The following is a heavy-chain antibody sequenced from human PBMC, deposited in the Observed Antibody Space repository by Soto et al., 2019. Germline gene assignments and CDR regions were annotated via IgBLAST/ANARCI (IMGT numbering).Heavy chain of an antibody. D-gene: IGHD3-16*02. J-gene: IGHJ4*02. CDR3: ARHIYDYIWGSYRSGSFDY. CDR1: GGSISSYY. Sequence: QVQLQESGPGLVKPSETLSLTCTVSGGSISSYYWSWIRQPPVKGLEWIGYIYYSGSTNYNPSLKSRVTISVDTSKNQFSLKLSSVTAADTAVYYCARHIYDYIWGSYRSGSFDYWGQGTLVTVSS. CDR2: IYYSGST. V-gene: IGHV4-59*08.